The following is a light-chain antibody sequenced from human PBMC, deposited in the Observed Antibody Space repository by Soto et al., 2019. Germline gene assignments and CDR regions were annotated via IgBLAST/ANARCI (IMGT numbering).Light chain of an antibody. V-gene: IGKV3-20*01. CDR2: GAS. CDR3: QQYDDSPLT. Sequence: EIVLTQSPGTLSLSPGERATLSCRASQSVSSSYLAWYQQKPGQAPRLLIYGASNRATGIPDRFSGGGTATDFTLTISRLEPEDFAVYYCQQYDDSPLTFGGGTKVDI. J-gene: IGKJ4*01. CDR1: QSVSSSY.